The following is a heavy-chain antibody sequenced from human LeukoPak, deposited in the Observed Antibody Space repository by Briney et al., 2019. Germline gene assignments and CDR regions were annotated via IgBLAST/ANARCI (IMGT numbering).Heavy chain of an antibody. V-gene: IGHV3-53*01. CDR3: ARGRTSGWYAQDAFDI. CDR2: LYNAGST. D-gene: IGHD6-19*01. CDR1: GFTVSNKY. Sequence: GGSLRLSCVASGFTVSNKYMSWVRQAPGKGLEWVSVLYNAGSTYYADSVKGRFTISRDNSKNTLYLQMYSLRAEDTAVYYCARGRTSGWYAQDAFDIWGQGTMVTVSS. J-gene: IGHJ3*02.